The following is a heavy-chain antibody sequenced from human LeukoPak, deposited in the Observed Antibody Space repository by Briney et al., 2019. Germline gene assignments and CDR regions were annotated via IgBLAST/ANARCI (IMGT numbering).Heavy chain of an antibody. Sequence: GGSLRLSCAASGFTFSSYGIHWVRKAPGKGLQRVAVISYDGSNKYYIDSVKGRFTISRDNPKNTLYLQMNSLRDEDTAVYYCAKDRGEQWLVTSFDYWGQGTLVTVSS. D-gene: IGHD6-19*01. V-gene: IGHV3-30*18. CDR2: ISYDGSNK. CDR3: AKDRGEQWLVTSFDY. J-gene: IGHJ4*02. CDR1: GFTFSSYG.